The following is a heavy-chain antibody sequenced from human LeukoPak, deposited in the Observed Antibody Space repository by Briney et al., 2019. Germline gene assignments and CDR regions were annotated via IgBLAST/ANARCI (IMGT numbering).Heavy chain of an antibody. J-gene: IGHJ4*02. V-gene: IGHV3-23*01. D-gene: IGHD3-22*01. CDR2: ISGSGGST. CDR3: AKDLLGRNLDYYDSSGYYYVLAFDY. CDR1: GFTFSDYY. Sequence: GGSLRLSCAASGFTFSDYYMSWVRQAPGKGLEWVSAISGSGGSTYYADSVKGRFTISRDNSKNTLYLQMNSLRAEDTAVYYCAKDLLGRNLDYYDSSGYYYVLAFDYWGQGTLVTVSS.